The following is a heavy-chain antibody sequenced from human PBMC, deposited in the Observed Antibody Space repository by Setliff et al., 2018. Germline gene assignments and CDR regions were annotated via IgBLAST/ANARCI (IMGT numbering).Heavy chain of an antibody. CDR1: GGSINSGVYY. Sequence: SETLSLTCTVSGGSINSGVYYWGWIRQPPGKGLEWIGYVYYSGTANYDPSLKSRVTMSVDTSKNQFSLKLRSVIAADTAVYYCARGGTYRYFDYWGQGTLVTVSS. CDR2: VYYSGTA. CDR3: ARGGTYRYFDY. J-gene: IGHJ4*02. V-gene: IGHV4-61*08.